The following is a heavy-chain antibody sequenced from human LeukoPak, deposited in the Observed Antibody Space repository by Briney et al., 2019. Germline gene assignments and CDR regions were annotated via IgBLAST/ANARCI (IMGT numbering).Heavy chain of an antibody. J-gene: IGHJ4*02. CDR3: ARRAGAYSHPYDY. D-gene: IGHD4/OR15-4a*01. Sequence: GGSLRLSCAASGFTFDDYAMHWVRQAPGKGLECVSLISWDGDSTYYADSVKGRFTISRDNNKNSLYLQMNSLRAEDTAVYYCARRAGAYSHPYDYWGQGTLVTVSS. CDR1: GFTFDDYA. V-gene: IGHV3-43D*03. CDR2: ISWDGDST.